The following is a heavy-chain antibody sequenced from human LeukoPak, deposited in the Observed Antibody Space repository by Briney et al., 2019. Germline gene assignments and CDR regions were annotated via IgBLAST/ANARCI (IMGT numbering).Heavy chain of an antibody. Sequence: GGSLRLSCAASGFTVSSNYMSWVRQAPGKGLEYISVVYTGGRTYYADSVKGRFTISRDNSKNTLYLQLNSLRAEDTAVYYCARLAPRTIVTSGYFDYWGQGTLVTVSS. J-gene: IGHJ4*02. D-gene: IGHD1-14*01. CDR1: GFTVSSNY. V-gene: IGHV3-66*01. CDR3: ARLAPRTIVTSGYFDY. CDR2: VYTGGRT.